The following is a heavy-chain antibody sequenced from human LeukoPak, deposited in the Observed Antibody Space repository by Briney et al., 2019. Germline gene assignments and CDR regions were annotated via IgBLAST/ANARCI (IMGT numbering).Heavy chain of an antibody. CDR3: ARDSVRTTGDSPFDY. CDR1: GFTFSSYA. V-gene: IGHV3-30-3*01. J-gene: IGHJ4*02. D-gene: IGHD1-1*01. Sequence: GGSLRLSCAASGFTFSSYAMHWVRQAPGKGLEWVAVISYDGSNKYYADSVKGRFTISRDNSKNTLYLQMNSLRAEDTAVYYCARDSVRTTGDSPFDYWGRGTLVTVSS. CDR2: ISYDGSNK.